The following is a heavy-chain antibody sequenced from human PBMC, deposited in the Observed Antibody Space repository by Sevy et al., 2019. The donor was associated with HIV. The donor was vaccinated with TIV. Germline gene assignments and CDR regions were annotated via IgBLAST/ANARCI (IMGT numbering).Heavy chain of an antibody. CDR1: GYSLTKLA. D-gene: IGHD3-22*01. CDR2: FDPEDGDPEDGKT. Sequence: ASVKVSCKVSGYSLTKLAMHWVRQAPGKGPEWLGTFDPEDGDPEDGKTIYAQKFQDRVTMTGDTSTDTAYMELSSLTSEDTAMYYCATTKDYYDSSGYPFDDWGQGTLVTVSS. J-gene: IGHJ4*02. V-gene: IGHV1-24*01. CDR3: ATTKDYYDSSGYPFDD.